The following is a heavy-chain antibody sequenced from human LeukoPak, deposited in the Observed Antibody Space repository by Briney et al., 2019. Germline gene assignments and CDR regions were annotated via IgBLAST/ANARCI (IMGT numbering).Heavy chain of an antibody. CDR1: GGTFSSYA. V-gene: IGHV1-69*05. CDR3: ARDSRNYYDSSGYTNWFDP. Sequence: SVKVSCKASGGTFSSYAIRWVRQAPGQGLEWMGGIIPIFGTANYAQKFQGRVTITTDESTSTAYMELSSLRSEDTAVYYCARDSRNYYDSSGYTNWFDPWGQGTLVTVSS. CDR2: IIPIFGTA. D-gene: IGHD3-22*01. J-gene: IGHJ5*02.